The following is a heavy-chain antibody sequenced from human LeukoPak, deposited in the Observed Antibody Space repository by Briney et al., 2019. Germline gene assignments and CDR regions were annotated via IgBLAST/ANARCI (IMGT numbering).Heavy chain of an antibody. CDR3: AKDYDILTGSEY. Sequence: PGGSLRLSCAASGFTFSSYAMSWVRQAPGKGLEWVSAISGSSGSTYYADSVKGRFTISRDNSKNTLYLQMHGLRAEDTAVYYCAKDYDILTGSEYWGQGTLVTVSS. J-gene: IGHJ4*02. V-gene: IGHV3-23*01. CDR2: ISGSSGST. D-gene: IGHD3-9*01. CDR1: GFTFSSYA.